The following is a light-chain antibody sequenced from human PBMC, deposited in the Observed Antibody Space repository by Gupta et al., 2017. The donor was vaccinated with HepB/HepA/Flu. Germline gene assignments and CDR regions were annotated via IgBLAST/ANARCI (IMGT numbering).Light chain of an antibody. Sequence: DIVFTQPQAILPLYPGERATLSCRASQSVSSYLAWYQQKPGQAPRLLIYDASNRATGIPARFSGSGSGTDFTLPISSLEPEDFAVYYCQQRSNWPWTFGQGTKVEIK. CDR3: QQRSNWPWT. V-gene: IGKV3-11*01. J-gene: IGKJ1*01. CDR1: QSVSSY. CDR2: DAS.